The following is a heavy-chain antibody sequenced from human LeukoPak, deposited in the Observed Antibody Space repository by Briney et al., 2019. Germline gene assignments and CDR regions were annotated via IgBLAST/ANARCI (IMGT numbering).Heavy chain of an antibody. CDR1: GGSISSGGFY. J-gene: IGHJ4*02. CDR2: IYYSGST. D-gene: IGHD3-22*01. CDR3: ARGYDSSAYYPFNY. Sequence: SETLSLTCTVSGGSISSGGFYWTWIRQHPGKGLEWIGSIYYSGSTYYNPSLKSRLTISVDTSKNQFSLKLSSVTAADTAVYYCARGYDSSAYYPFNYWGQGTLVTVSS. V-gene: IGHV4-31*03.